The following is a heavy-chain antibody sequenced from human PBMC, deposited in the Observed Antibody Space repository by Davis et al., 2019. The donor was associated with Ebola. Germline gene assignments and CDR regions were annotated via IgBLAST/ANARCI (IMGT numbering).Heavy chain of an antibody. J-gene: IGHJ4*02. CDR3: ARDTEYSSGWYPFDY. CDR1: GFTFTSYS. CDR2: ISSSSSTI. D-gene: IGHD6-19*01. V-gene: IGHV3-48*02. Sequence: PGGSLRLSCAASGFTFTSYSMNWVRQAPGKGLEWVSYISSSSSTIYYADSVKGRFNISRDNAKNSLYLQMNSLRDEDTAVYYCARDTEYSSGWYPFDYWGQGTLVTVSS.